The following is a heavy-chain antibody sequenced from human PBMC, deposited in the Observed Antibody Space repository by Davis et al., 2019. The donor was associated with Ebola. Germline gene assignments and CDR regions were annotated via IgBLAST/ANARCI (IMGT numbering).Heavy chain of an antibody. V-gene: IGHV1-18*04. Sequence: AASVKVSCKASGYTFTNYGITWVRQAPGQGLEWMGWINPHNGNTNYAQNVQGRVIMTTDTSTSTAYMELRSLRSDDTAVYYCARAQFPTTSDHWGQGTLVTVSS. CDR1: GYTFTNYG. CDR3: ARAQFPTTSDH. J-gene: IGHJ4*02. CDR2: INPHNGNT. D-gene: IGHD1-1*01.